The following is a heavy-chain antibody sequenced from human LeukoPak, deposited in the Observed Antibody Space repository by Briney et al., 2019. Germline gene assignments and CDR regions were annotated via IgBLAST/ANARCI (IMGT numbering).Heavy chain of an antibody. CDR2: INPCGGST. V-gene: IGHV1-46*01. D-gene: IGHD2-2*01. Sequence: ASVKVSCKASGYTFTSYYMHWVRQAPGQGLEWMGIINPCGGSTSYAQKFRGRVTMTRDTSTSTVYMELSSLRSEDTAVYYCARDGEIVVVPAAMPVYYYYGMDVWGQGTTVTVSS. J-gene: IGHJ6*02. CDR3: ARDGEIVVVPAAMPVYYYYGMDV. CDR1: GYTFTSYY.